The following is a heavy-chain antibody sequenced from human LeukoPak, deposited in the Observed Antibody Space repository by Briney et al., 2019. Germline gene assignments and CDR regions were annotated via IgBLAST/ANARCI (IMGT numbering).Heavy chain of an antibody. CDR1: GFTFSDYW. V-gene: IGHV3-74*01. D-gene: IGHD4-11*01. J-gene: IGHJ4*02. CDR3: ARSNQADDY. Sequence: GGSLRLSCAASGFTFSDYWMHWVRQVPGKGLVWVSRINTGGSSTTYADSVKGRFTISRDNAKNTLYLQMNGLRAEDTAVYYCARSNQADDYWGQGTLVTVSS. CDR2: INTGGSST.